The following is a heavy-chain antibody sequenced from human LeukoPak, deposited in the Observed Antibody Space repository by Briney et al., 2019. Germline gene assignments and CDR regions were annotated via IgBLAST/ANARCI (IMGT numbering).Heavy chain of an antibody. V-gene: IGHV3-23*01. J-gene: IGHJ4*02. CDR1: GFTFSSYA. CDR2: ISGSGGST. Sequence: GGSLRLSCAASGFTFSSYAVSWVRQAPGKGLEWVSAISGSGGSTYYADSVKGRFTISRDNSKNTLYLQMNSLRAEDTAVYYCAKDGGLFFSIDYWGQGTLVTVSS. D-gene: IGHD3-16*01. CDR3: AKDGGLFFSIDY.